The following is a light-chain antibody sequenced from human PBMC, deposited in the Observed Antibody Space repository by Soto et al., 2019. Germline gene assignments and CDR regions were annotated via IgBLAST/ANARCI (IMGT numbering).Light chain of an antibody. CDR1: SSDIGGHNY. V-gene: IGLV2-14*01. CDR2: EVI. Sequence: QSALTQPASVSGSLGQSITISCTGTSSDIGGHNYVSWYQLHPGKAPKVLIFEVIKRPSGVSTRFSGSKSGNMASLTISGLRPEDEGDYSCSSFTSTSTVILGGGTKVTAL. J-gene: IGLJ2*01. CDR3: SSFTSTSTVI.